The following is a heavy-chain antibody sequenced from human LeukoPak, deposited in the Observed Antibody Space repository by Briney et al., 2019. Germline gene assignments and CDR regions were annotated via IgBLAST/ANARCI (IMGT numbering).Heavy chain of an antibody. CDR3: AKEKYQLLRTTYFDY. CDR1: GFTFSSYG. V-gene: IGHV3-30*02. D-gene: IGHD2-2*01. CDR2: IRYDGSNK. J-gene: IGHJ4*02. Sequence: GGSPRLSCAASGFTFSSYGMHWVRQAPGKGLEWVAFIRYDGSNKYYADSVKGRFTTSRDNSKNTLYLQMNSLRAEDTAVYYCAKEKYQLLRTTYFDYWGQGTLVTVSS.